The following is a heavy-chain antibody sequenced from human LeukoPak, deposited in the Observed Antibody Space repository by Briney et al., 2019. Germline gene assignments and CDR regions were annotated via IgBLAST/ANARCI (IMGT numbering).Heavy chain of an antibody. V-gene: IGHV3-9*01. J-gene: IGHJ4*02. CDR3: ATAETWNQLFDY. CDR1: GFIFDDYA. Sequence: GGSLRLSCAASGFIFDDYAMHWVRQAPGKGLEWVSGISWNSGSIGYADSVKGRFTISRDNAKNSLYLQMNSLRAEDTALYYCATAETWNQLFDYWGQGTLVTVPS. D-gene: IGHD1-14*01. CDR2: ISWNSGSI.